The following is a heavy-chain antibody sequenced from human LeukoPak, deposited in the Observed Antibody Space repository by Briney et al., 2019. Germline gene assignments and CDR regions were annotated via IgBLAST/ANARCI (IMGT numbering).Heavy chain of an antibody. D-gene: IGHD3-9*01. CDR1: GYTFTTYG. V-gene: IGHV1-18*01. CDR3: ARHDYDVLTGYYFFDY. CDR2: ISPYNVDT. Sequence: GASVKVSCKASGYTFTTYGITWVRQAPGQGLEWMGGISPYNVDTNNIQKFQGRVTMTTDTSTSTAYMELRSLRSDDTAIYYCARHDYDVLTGYYFFDYWGQGTLVTVSS. J-gene: IGHJ4*02.